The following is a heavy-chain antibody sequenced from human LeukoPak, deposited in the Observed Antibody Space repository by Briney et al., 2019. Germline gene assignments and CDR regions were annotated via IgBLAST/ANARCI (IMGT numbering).Heavy chain of an antibody. CDR2: IYYSGST. Sequence: PSETLSLTCTVSGGSISSYYWSWIRQPPGKGLEWIGYIYYSGSTNYNPSLKSRVTISVDTSKNQFSLKLSSVTAADTAVYYCAREDDSSGYLNFDYWGQGTLVTVSS. CDR3: AREDDSSGYLNFDY. CDR1: GGSISSYY. D-gene: IGHD3-22*01. V-gene: IGHV4-59*01. J-gene: IGHJ4*02.